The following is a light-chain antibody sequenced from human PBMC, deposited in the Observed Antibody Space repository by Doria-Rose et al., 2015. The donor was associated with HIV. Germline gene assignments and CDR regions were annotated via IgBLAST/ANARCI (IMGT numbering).Light chain of an antibody. J-gene: IGKJ1*01. CDR3: QQYNNWPQT. V-gene: IGKV3-15*01. CDR2: DAS. Sequence: EIVMTQSPATLSVSPGERATLACRASQSVSSKLAWYQQKPGQAPRLLIYDASTRATGIPARFSGSGPGTEFTLTISSLQSEDFALYYCQQYNNWPQTFGQGTKVEIK. CDR1: QSVSSK.